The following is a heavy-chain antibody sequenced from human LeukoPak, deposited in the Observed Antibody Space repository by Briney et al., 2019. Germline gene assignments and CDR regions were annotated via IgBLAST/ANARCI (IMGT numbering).Heavy chain of an antibody. CDR1: GFTFGSSA. CDR2: ISGSGGST. J-gene: IGHJ4*02. V-gene: IGHV3-23*01. D-gene: IGHD6-19*01. CDR3: GRRAYSSGWYYFDY. Sequence: GGSLRLSCAASGFTFGSSAMSWVRQAPGKGLEWVSAISGSGGSTFYADSVKGRFTISRDNSKNTLYLQMNSLRAEDTAVYYCGRRAYSSGWYYFDYWGQGTLVTVSS.